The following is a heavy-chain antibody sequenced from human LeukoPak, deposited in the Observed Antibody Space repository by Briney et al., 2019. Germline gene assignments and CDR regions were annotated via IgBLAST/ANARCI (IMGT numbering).Heavy chain of an antibody. CDR2: INWNGGST. D-gene: IGHD6-13*01. CDR1: GFPFSSHG. J-gene: IGHJ4*02. V-gene: IGHV3-20*04. Sequence: GGSLRLSCAASGFPFSSHGMSWVRQAPGKGLEWVSGINWNGGSTSYADSVKGRFTISRDTAKNSLYLQMNSLRAEDTALYYCARLKAAAGSNFDYWGQGTLVTVSS. CDR3: ARLKAAAGSNFDY.